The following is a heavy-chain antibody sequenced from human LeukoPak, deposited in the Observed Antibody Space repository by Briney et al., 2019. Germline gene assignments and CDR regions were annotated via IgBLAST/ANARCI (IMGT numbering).Heavy chain of an antibody. J-gene: IGHJ6*03. D-gene: IGHD2-2*01. CDR3: ARYDHCSSTSCYPRYYYYMDV. Sequence: PGGSLRLSCAASGFTFSSYWMHWVRQAPGKGLVWASRINSDGSSTSYADSVKGRFTISRDNAKNTLYLQMNSLRAEDTAVYYCARYDHCSSTSCYPRYYYYMDVWGKGTTVTVSS. V-gene: IGHV3-74*01. CDR1: GFTFSSYW. CDR2: INSDGSST.